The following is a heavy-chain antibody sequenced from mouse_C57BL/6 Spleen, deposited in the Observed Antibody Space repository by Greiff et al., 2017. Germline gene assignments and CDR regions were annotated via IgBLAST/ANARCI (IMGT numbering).Heavy chain of an antibody. Sequence: EVKLVESGGGLVKPGGSLKLSCAASGFTFSSYAMSWVRQTPEKRLEWVATISDGGSYTYYPDNVKGRFTISRDNANNNLYLQMGHLKSEDTAMYYCAPMGAYWGQGTLVTVSA. V-gene: IGHV5-4*03. CDR2: ISDGGSYT. D-gene: IGHD1-1*02. CDR3: APMGAY. CDR1: GFTFSSYA. J-gene: IGHJ3*01.